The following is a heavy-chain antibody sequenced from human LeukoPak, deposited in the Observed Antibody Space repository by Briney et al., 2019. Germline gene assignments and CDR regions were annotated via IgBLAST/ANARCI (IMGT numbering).Heavy chain of an antibody. J-gene: IGHJ6*02. D-gene: IGHD2-21*02. CDR2: ISSSSSYI. CDR1: GFTCSSYS. V-gene: IGHV3-21*04. CDR3: AKSPMTTIYYGMDV. Sequence: GGSLRLSCAASGFTCSSYSMNWVRQTPGKGVEWVSSISSSSSYIYYADSVKGRFTIYRDNSKNTLDLQMNSLRAEDTAVYYCAKSPMTTIYYGMDVWGQGTTVTVSS.